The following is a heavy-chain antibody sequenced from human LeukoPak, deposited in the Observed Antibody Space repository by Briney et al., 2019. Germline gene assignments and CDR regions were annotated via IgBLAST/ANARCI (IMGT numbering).Heavy chain of an antibody. V-gene: IGHV4-59*01. Sequence: SETLSLTCTVSGGSISSYYWSWIRQPPGKGLEWIGYIYYSGSTNYNPSLKSRVTISVDTSKNQSSLKLSSVTAADTAVYYCARVRAAAGTNWFDPWGQGTLVTVSS. CDR1: GGSISSYY. CDR3: ARVRAAAGTNWFDP. D-gene: IGHD6-13*01. J-gene: IGHJ5*02. CDR2: IYYSGST.